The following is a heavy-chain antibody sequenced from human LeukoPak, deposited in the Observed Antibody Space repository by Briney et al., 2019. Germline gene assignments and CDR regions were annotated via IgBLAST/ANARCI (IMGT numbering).Heavy chain of an antibody. CDR1: GGSFSGYY. D-gene: IGHD5-24*01. CDR2: IKHSGST. J-gene: IGHJ3*02. Sequence: SETLSLTCAVYGGSFSGYYWSWIRQPPGKGLEWIGEIKHSGSTNYNPSLKSRVTISVDTSKNQFSLKLSSVTAADTAVYYCAREGDGYNFDAFDIWGQGTMVTVSS. V-gene: IGHV4-34*01. CDR3: AREGDGYNFDAFDI.